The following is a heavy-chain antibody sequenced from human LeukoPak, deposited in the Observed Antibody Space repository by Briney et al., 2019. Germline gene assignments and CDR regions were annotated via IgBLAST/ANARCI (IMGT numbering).Heavy chain of an antibody. D-gene: IGHD2-15*01. V-gene: IGHV3-23*01. CDR1: QFTFSNYA. Sequence: GGSLRLSCAASQFTFSNYAMSWVRQAPGKGLEWVSAISGSGNTTYFGDSVTGRFTISRDNPKNTVYLQMNSLSAEDTAVYYCARGPPPYCSGGRCSPPPWYFDLGGRGPLVTVSS. J-gene: IGHJ2*01. CDR2: ISGSGNTT. CDR3: ARGPPPYCSGGRCSPPPWYFDL.